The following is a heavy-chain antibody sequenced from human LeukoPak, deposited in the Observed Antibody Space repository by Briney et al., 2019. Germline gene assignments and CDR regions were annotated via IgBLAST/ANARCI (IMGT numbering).Heavy chain of an antibody. D-gene: IGHD5-12*01. Sequence: SETLSLTCAVYGGSFSGYYWSWIRQPPGKGLEWIGEINHSGSTNYNPSLESRVTISLDTSKNQFSLKLSSVTAADTAVYYCARDGEWLDAFDISGQGTMVTVSS. J-gene: IGHJ3*02. CDR1: GGSFSGYY. V-gene: IGHV4-34*01. CDR3: ARDGEWLDAFDI. CDR2: INHSGST.